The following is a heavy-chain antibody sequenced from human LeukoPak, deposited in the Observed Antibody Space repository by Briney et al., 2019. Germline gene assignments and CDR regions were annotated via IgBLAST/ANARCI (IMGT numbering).Heavy chain of an antibody. D-gene: IGHD6-13*01. Sequence: PGGSLRLSCAASGFTFSTYSMNWVRQAPGRGLEWVSSISSSSAYIYCADSEKGRFTISRDNAKNSLYLQMNSLRVEDTAVYYCARGPRNSSSYQYFQHWGQGTLVTVS. CDR2: ISSSSAYI. CDR3: ARGPRNSSSYQYFQH. V-gene: IGHV3-21*01. J-gene: IGHJ1*01. CDR1: GFTFSTYS.